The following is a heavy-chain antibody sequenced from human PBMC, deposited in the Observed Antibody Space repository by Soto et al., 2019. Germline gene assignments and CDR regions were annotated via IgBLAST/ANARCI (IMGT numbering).Heavy chain of an antibody. D-gene: IGHD2-8*01. J-gene: IGHJ2*01. Sequence: QVQLQESGPGLVKPSETLSLTCTVSGGSISGGVHSWSWIRQPPGKGLEWIGHIFDSGSTYYNPSLKSRLTISVDTSKNQFSLRLSSVTAADTAVYYCAREIIPLTNAWYFDFWGRGTLVTVSS. V-gene: IGHV4-30-4*01. CDR3: AREIIPLTNAWYFDF. CDR2: IFDSGST. CDR1: GGSISGGVHS.